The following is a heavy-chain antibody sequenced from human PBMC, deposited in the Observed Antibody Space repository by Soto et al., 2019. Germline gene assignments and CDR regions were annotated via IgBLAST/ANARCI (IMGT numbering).Heavy chain of an antibody. CDR1: GGSISTYY. CDR3: ARDLYLNWFDP. CDR2: IYYSGST. V-gene: IGHV4-59*01. J-gene: IGHJ5*02. Sequence: TSETLSLTCTVSGGSISTYYWSWIRQPPGKGLEWIGYIYYSGSTNYNPSLKSRVTISVDTSKNQFSLKLSSVTAADTAVYHCARDLYLNWFDPWGQGTLVTVSS.